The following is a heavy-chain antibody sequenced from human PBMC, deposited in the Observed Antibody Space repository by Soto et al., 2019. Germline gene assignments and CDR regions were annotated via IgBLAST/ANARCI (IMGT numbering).Heavy chain of an antibody. CDR3: ARDPFYYYDRSGDPPDYYYGRAV. V-gene: IGHV4-59*01. Sequence: SETLSLTCTVSGGSISSYYWSWIRQPPGKGLEWIGYIYYSGSTNYNPSLKSRVTISVDTSKNQSPLKLSSVTAADTAVYYCARDPFYYYDRSGDPPDYYYGRAVWGQGTTVTVSS. CDR1: GGSISSYY. CDR2: IYYSGST. J-gene: IGHJ6*02. D-gene: IGHD3-22*01.